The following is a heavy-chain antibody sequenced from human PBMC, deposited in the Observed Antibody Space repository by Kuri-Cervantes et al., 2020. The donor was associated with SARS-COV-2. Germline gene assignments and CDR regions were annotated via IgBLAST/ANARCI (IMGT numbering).Heavy chain of an antibody. CDR3: AKTFYGLSGMDV. V-gene: IGHV3-23*01. CDR1: GFTFSSYS. Sequence: GESLKISCAASGFTFSSYSMTWVRQAPGRGLEWVSAISGSGGATYCAESVKGRFTISRDNSRNTLYLQMKSLRAEDTALYYCAKTFYGLSGMDVWGQGTTVTVSS. J-gene: IGHJ6*02. CDR2: ISGSGGAT. D-gene: IGHD4-17*01.